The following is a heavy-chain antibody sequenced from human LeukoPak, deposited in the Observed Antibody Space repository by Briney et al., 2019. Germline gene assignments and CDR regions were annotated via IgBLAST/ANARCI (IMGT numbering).Heavy chain of an antibody. V-gene: IGHV3-23*01. CDR1: GLTFSSYS. CDR2: ISGSGGST. CDR3: AKGGGGPYYYYYMDV. Sequence: GGSLTLSCAASGLTFSSYSMSWVRQAPGKGLEWVSAISGSGGSTYYADSVKGRFTISRDNSKNTLYLQMNGLRAEDTAVYYCAKGGGGPYYYYYMDVWGKGTTVTVSS. J-gene: IGHJ6*03. D-gene: IGHD3-16*01.